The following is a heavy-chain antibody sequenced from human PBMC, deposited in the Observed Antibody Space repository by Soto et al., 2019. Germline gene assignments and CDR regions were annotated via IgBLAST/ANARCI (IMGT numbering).Heavy chain of an antibody. CDR3: AYLRDSGYDFSYYDSSGYFSTDY. Sequence: PGGSLKLSCAASGFTFSSYGMHWGRQAPGKGLKWVAVISYDGSNKYYADSVKGRFTIFRDNSKNTLYLQMNSLRAEDTAVYYCAYLRDSGYDFSYYDSSGYFSTDYWGQGTLVTISS. J-gene: IGHJ4*02. V-gene: IGHV3-30*03. CDR1: GFTFSSYG. CDR2: ISYDGSNK. D-gene: IGHD3-22*01.